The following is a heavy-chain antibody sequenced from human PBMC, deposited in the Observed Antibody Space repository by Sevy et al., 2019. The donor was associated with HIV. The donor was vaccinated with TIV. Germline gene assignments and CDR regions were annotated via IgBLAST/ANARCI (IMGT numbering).Heavy chain of an antibody. J-gene: IGHJ6*02. Sequence: GGSLRLSCTASEFTFSSYAMSWVRQAPGKGLEWVSSISGSGRFTYYADIVEGRFIISRDNSKNTLSVQMNSLSAEDTAVYYCAKGFCSGATCPRDYYYYGMDVWGQGTTVNVFS. V-gene: IGHV3-23*01. CDR3: AKGFCSGATCPRDYYYYGMDV. CDR2: ISGSGRFT. D-gene: IGHD2-15*01. CDR1: EFTFSSYA.